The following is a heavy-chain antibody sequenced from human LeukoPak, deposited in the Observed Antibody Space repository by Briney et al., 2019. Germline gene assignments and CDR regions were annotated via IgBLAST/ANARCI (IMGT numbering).Heavy chain of an antibody. D-gene: IGHD4-23*01. J-gene: IGHJ5*02. CDR3: AATTVVRNH. Sequence: GGSLRLSCSASGFTFSSYAMHWVRQAPGKGLEWVAVISYDGSNKYYADSVKGRFTISRDNSKNTLYLQMNSLRAEDTAVYYCAATTVVRNHWGQGTLVTVSS. CDR1: GFTFSSYA. CDR2: ISYDGSNK. V-gene: IGHV3-30*04.